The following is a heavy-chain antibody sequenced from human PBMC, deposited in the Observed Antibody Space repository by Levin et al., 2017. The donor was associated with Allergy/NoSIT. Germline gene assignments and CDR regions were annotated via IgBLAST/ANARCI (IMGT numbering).Heavy chain of an antibody. D-gene: IGHD3-22*01. Sequence: GESLKISCAASGFTFSSNWMHWVRQAPGKGLVWVSRISSDGSTTNYADSVKGRFTISRDNAKNTLYLQMDSLRAEDTAVYYCARYPDSSGYYYWGQGTLVTVSS. CDR2: ISSDGSTT. CDR1: GFTFSSNW. V-gene: IGHV3-74*01. CDR3: ARYPDSSGYYY. J-gene: IGHJ4*02.